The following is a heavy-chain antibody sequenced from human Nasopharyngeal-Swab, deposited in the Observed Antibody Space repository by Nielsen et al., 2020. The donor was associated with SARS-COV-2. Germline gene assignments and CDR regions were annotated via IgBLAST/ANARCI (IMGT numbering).Heavy chain of an antibody. CDR2: IRSKAYGGTT. CDR3: TRVVVGCSSTSCHPYYFDY. V-gene: IGHV3-49*02. J-gene: IGHJ4*02. D-gene: IGHD2-2*01. Sequence: WIRQPPGKGLEWVGFIRSKAYGGTTEYAASVKGRFPISRDDSKSIAYLQMNSLKTEDTAVYYCTRVVVGCSSTSCHPYYFDYWGQGTLVTVSS.